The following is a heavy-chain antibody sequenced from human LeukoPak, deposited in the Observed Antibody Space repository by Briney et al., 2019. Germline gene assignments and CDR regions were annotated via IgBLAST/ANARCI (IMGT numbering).Heavy chain of an antibody. V-gene: IGHV4-59*01. J-gene: IGHJ3*02. CDR2: IYYSGST. CDR1: GGSISSYY. CDR3: AGWYSVDAFDI. Sequence: SETLSLTGTVSGGSISSYYWSWIRQPPGKGLEWIGYIYYSGSTNYNPSLKSRVTISVDTSKNQFSLKLSSVTAADTAVYYCAGWYSVDAFDIWGQGTMVTVSS. D-gene: IGHD6-13*01.